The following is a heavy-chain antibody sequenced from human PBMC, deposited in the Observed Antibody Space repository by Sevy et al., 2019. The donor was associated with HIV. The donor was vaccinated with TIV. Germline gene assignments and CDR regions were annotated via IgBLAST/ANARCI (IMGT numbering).Heavy chain of an antibody. CDR3: VKAIAKDGSF. D-gene: IGHD6-13*01. V-gene: IGHV3-7*01. CDR2: INQDGSVK. CDR1: GFSLNNYW. J-gene: IGHJ4*02. Sequence: GGSLRLSCVASGFSLNNYWMNWVRQAPGKGLEWVANINQDGSVKYYVDSVRRRFTISRDNARNLVFLQMSSLRVDDSALYYCVKAIAKDGSFWGQGTLVTVSS.